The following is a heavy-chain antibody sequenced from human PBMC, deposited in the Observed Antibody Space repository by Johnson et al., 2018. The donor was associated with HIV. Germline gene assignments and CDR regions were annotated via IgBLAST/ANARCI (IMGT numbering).Heavy chain of an antibody. CDR1: GFTFSNYA. D-gene: IGHD6-6*01. CDR3: AREYSSLSQGAFDI. Sequence: QVQLVESGGGLVKPGGSLRLSCAASGFTFSNYAMHWVRQPPGKGLEWVAIIWYDGSSKYYADSVKGRFTISRDNSRNTLYLQMNSLRAEDTAVYYCAREYSSLSQGAFDICGQGTMVTVSS. J-gene: IGHJ3*02. V-gene: IGHV3-33*08. CDR2: IWYDGSSK.